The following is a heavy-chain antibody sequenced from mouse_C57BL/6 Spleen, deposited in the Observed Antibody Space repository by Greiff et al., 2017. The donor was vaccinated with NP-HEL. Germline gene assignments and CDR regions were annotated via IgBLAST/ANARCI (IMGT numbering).Heavy chain of an antibody. CDR3: ARHGPIGYDKGPWFAY. CDR1: GYTFTEYT. CDR2: FYPGSGSI. Sequence: QVQLQQSGAELVKPGASVKLSCKASGYTFTEYTIHWVKQRSGQGLEWIGWFYPGSGSIKYNEKFKDKATLPADKSSSTVYMELSILTSADSAFYFFARHGPIGYDKGPWFAYWGQGTLVTVSA. D-gene: IGHD2-2*01. V-gene: IGHV1-62-2*01. J-gene: IGHJ3*01.